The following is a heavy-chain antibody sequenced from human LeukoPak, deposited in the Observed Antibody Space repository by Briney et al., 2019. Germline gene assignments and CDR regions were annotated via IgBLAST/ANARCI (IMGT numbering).Heavy chain of an antibody. CDR1: GYTFTGYY. CDR3: AREGAPLGLNWFDP. D-gene: IGHD1-26*01. CDR2: INPNSGGT. Sequence: LGASVKVSCKASGYTFTGYYMHWVRQAPGQGLEWMGWINPNSGGTNYAQKFQGRVTMTRDTSISTAYMELSRLRSDDTAVYYCAREGAPLGLNWFDPWGQGTLVTVSS. J-gene: IGHJ5*02. V-gene: IGHV1-2*02.